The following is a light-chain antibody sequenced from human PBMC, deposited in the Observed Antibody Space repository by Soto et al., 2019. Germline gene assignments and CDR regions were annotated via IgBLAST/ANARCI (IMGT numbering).Light chain of an antibody. CDR3: SSYTDRNNLV. V-gene: IGLV2-8*01. CDR1: SSDIGGYNS. J-gene: IGLJ1*01. Sequence: LTQSPSASGSPGQSVTISCTGTSSDIGGYNSVSWYQQHPGKAPKVMIYDVSKRPSGVPDRFSGSKSGNTASLTVSALQAEDEADYYCSSYTDRNNLVFGTGTKVTVL. CDR2: DVS.